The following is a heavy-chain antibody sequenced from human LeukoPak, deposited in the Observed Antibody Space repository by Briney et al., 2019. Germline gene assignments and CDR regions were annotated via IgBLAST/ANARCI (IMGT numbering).Heavy chain of an antibody. CDR1: GYTFTGYY. CDR3: ARVVVGAAAFGM. D-gene: IGHD1-26*01. V-gene: IGHV1-2*02. CDR2: INPNSGDT. J-gene: IGHJ3*02. Sequence: ASVKVSCKASGYTFTGYYMHWVRQAPGQGLEWMGWINPNSGDTSYAQKFQGRVTMTRDTSISTAYMELNSLRSDDTAVYYCARVVVGAAAFGMWGQGTMVTISS.